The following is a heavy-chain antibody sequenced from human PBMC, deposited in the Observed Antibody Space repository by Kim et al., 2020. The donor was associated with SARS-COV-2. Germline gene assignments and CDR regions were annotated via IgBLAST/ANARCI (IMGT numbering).Heavy chain of an antibody. J-gene: IGHJ4*01. CDR2: ISYDGSNK. Sequence: GGSLRLSCAASGFTFSSYAMHWVRQAPGKGLEWVAVISYDGSNKYYADSVKGRFTISRDNSKNTLYLQMNSLRAEDTAVYYCAREVGYCSGGGCYRDLD. D-gene: IGHD2-15*01. CDR3: AREVGYCSGGGCYRDLD. V-gene: IGHV3-30*04. CDR1: GFTFSSYA.